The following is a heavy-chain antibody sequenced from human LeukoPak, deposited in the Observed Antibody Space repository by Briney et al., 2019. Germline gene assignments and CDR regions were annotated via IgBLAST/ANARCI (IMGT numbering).Heavy chain of an antibody. V-gene: IGHV3-48*01. D-gene: IGHD3-10*01. CDR1: GFTFSTYW. CDR2: ITSSSTTI. J-gene: IGHJ4*02. CDR3: ARVRVGAYDFEY. Sequence: GGSLRLSCAASGFTFSTYWMGWVRQAPGKGLEWVSYITSSSTTILYADSVKGRFTISRDNAKNSLFLQMNSLRVEDTGVYYCARVRVGAYDFEYWGQGTLVTVSS.